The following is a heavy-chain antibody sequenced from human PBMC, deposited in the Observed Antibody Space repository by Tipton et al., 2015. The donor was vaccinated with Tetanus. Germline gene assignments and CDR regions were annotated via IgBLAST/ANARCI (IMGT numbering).Heavy chain of an antibody. J-gene: IGHJ2*01. CDR2: IYYSGST. CDR1: GGSISSSSYY. D-gene: IGHD4-17*01. Sequence: TLSLTCTVSGGSISSSSYYWGWIRQPPGKGLEWIGSIYYSGSTYYNPSLKSRVTISVDTSKNQFPLKLSSVTAADTAVCYCASPYGDYIWYFDLWGRGTLVTVSS. V-gene: IGHV4-39*01. CDR3: ASPYGDYIWYFDL.